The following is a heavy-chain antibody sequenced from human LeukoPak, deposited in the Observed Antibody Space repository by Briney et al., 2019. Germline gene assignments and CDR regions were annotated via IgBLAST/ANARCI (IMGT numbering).Heavy chain of an antibody. D-gene: IGHD5-24*01. Sequence: SETLSLTCTVSGGSIRSYYWSWIRQPAGKGLEWIGRIYTSGSTNYNPSLKSRVTMSVDTSKNQSSLKLSSVTAADTAVYYCAKSGYNRFDYWGQGTRVTVSS. CDR2: IYTSGST. V-gene: IGHV4-4*07. CDR1: GGSIRSYY. CDR3: AKSGYNRFDY. J-gene: IGHJ4*02.